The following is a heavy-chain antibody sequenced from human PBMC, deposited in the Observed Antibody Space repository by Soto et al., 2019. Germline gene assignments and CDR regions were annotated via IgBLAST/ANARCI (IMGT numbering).Heavy chain of an antibody. V-gene: IGHV3-23*01. J-gene: IGHJ4*02. D-gene: IGHD2-15*01. CDR2: ISGSGADT. CDR1: GFIFSNYA. CDR3: AKDTGRGGGSVFDY. Sequence: GGYLRLSCAPSGFIFSNYAMSWVRQARGKGLEWVSAISGSGADTYYIESVKGRFTISRDNFKNTLYLQMNSLRAEDTAVYYCAKDTGRGGGSVFDYWGQGTLVTVSS.